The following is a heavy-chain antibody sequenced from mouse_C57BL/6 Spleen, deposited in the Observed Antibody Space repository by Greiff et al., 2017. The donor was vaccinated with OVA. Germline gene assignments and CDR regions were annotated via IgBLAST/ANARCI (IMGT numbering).Heavy chain of an antibody. CDR1: GYTFTSYW. J-gene: IGHJ2*01. CDR3: AREGGPFDY. Sequence: QVQLQQPGAELVKPGASVKLSCKASGYTFTSYWMQWVKQRPGQGLEWIGAIDPSDSYTNYNQKFKGKATLTVDTSSSTAYMQLSSLTSEDSAVYYCAREGGPFDYWGQGTTLTVSS. CDR2: IDPSDSYT. V-gene: IGHV1-50*01.